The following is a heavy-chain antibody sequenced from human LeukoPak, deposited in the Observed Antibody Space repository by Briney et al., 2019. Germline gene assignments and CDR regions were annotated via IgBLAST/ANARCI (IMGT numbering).Heavy chain of an antibody. J-gene: IGHJ5*02. V-gene: IGHV3-11*01. CDR1: GFTFSGYY. D-gene: IGHD5-18*01. CDR2: ISSSGSTI. CDR3: ARDPSSRIQLWEYNWFDP. Sequence: KSGGSLRLSCAASGFTFSGYYMSWIRQAPGKGLEWVSYISSSGSTIYYADSVKGRFTISRDNAKNSLYLQMNSLRAEDTAVYYCARDPSSRIQLWEYNWFDPWGEGTLVTVSS.